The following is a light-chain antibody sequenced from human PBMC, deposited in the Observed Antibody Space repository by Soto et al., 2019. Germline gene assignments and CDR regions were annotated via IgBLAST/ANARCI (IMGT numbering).Light chain of an antibody. CDR2: DAS. Sequence: EIVLTQSPATLSLSPGERATLSCRASQSVYSYLAWYQQKPGQAPRLLISDASNRATGIPARFSGSGSGTDFTLTISSLEPEDLAVYYCQQRTNWPLTFGGGTKVEIK. J-gene: IGKJ4*01. CDR3: QQRTNWPLT. CDR1: QSVYSY. V-gene: IGKV3-11*01.